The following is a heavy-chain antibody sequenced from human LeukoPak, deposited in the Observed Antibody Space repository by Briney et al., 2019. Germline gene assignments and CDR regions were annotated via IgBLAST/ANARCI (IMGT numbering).Heavy chain of an antibody. CDR3: AKDSDGYNLSYFDY. CDR1: GFTFSSYA. Sequence: GGSLRLSCAASGFTFSSYAMSWVRQAPGKGLEWVSSMSGSGGSTYYADSVKGRFTISRDNSKNTLYLQMNSLRAEDTAVYYCAKDSDGYNLSYFDYWGQGTLVTVSS. V-gene: IGHV3-23*01. J-gene: IGHJ4*02. D-gene: IGHD5-24*01. CDR2: MSGSGGST.